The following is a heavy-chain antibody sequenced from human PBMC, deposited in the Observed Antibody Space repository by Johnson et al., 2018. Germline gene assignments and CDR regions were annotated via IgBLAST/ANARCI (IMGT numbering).Heavy chain of an antibody. CDR1: GGSISSNY. CDR3: ARGGAVTSPDYYYMDV. J-gene: IGHJ6*03. CDR2: IYDSVAT. D-gene: IGHD4-17*01. V-gene: IGHV4-59*01. Sequence: QVQLQESGPGLVKPSETLSLTCTVSGGSISSNYWSWIRQPPGEGLEWIGYIYDSVATNYNPSLKSRVTISGDTSKNQFSLKLSSVTVADTAVYYWARGGAVTSPDYYYMDVWGKGTTVTVSS.